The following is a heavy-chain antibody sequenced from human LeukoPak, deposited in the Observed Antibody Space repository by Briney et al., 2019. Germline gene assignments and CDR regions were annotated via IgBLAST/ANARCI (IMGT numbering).Heavy chain of an antibody. J-gene: IGHJ4*02. CDR3: ARDLGYGDPFDY. V-gene: IGHV4-59*02. CDR2: IYYSGST. CDR1: GFTVSSNY. Sequence: GSLRLSCAASGFTVSSNYMNWIRQPPGKGLEWIGYIYYSGSTNYNPSLKSRVTISVDTSKNQFSLKLSSVTAADTAVYYCARDLGYGDPFDYWGQGTLATVSS. D-gene: IGHD4-17*01.